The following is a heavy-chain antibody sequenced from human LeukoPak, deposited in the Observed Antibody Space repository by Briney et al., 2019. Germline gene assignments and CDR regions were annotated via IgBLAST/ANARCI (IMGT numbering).Heavy chain of an antibody. CDR1: GGSISSSSYY. J-gene: IGHJ6*03. V-gene: IGHV4-39*07. CDR2: IYYSGST. Sequence: SETLSLTCTVSGGSISSSSYYWGWIRQPPGKGLEWIGSIYYSGSTYYNPSLKSRVTISVDTSKNQFSLKLSSVTAADTAVYYCARDSLGYYYYYMDVWGKGTTVTVSS. CDR3: ARDSLGYYYYYMDV.